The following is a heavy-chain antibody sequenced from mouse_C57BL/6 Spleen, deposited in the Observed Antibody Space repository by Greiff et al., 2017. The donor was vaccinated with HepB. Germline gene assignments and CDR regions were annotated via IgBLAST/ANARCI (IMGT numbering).Heavy chain of an antibody. CDR2: INPNNGGT. J-gene: IGHJ4*01. CDR3: ARSGYYYGSSYGYAMDY. D-gene: IGHD1-1*01. CDR1: GYTFTDYN. Sequence: VQLQQSGPELVKPGASVKIPCKASGYTFTDYNMDWVKQSHGKSLEWIGDINPNNGGTIYNQKFKGKATLTVDKSSSTAYMELRSLTSEDTAVYYCARSGYYYGSSYGYAMDYWGQGTSVTVSS. V-gene: IGHV1-18*01.